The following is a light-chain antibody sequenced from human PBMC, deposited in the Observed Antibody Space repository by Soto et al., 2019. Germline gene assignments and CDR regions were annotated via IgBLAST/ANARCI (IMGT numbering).Light chain of an antibody. CDR2: AAS. J-gene: IGKJ5*01. CDR3: QQYYSYPPT. CDR1: QGISSY. Sequence: AIRMTQSPSSFSASTGDRVTITCRASQGISSYLAWYQQKPGKAPKLLIYAASTLQSGVPSRFSCSGSGTDFTLTISCLQSEDFATYYCQQYYSYPPTFGQVTRLEIK. V-gene: IGKV1-8*01.